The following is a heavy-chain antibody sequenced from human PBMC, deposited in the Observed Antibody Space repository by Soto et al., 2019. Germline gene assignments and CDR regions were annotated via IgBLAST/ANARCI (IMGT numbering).Heavy chain of an antibody. Sequence: QVPLVQSGAEVKKPGASVKVSCKASGYTFTSYGISWVRQAPGQGLEWMGWISAYNGNTNYAQKLQGRVTMTTDTSTSTAYMELMSLRSDDTAVYYCARSRLWFGELPHQYYYGMDVWGQGTTVTVSS. V-gene: IGHV1-18*01. D-gene: IGHD3-10*01. J-gene: IGHJ6*02. CDR3: ARSRLWFGELPHQYYYGMDV. CDR2: ISAYNGNT. CDR1: GYTFTSYG.